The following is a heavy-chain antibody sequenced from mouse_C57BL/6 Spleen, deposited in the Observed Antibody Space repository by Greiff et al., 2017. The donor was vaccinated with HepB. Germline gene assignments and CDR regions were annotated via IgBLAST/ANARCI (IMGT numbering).Heavy chain of an antibody. CDR2: INPSTGGT. CDR3: ARGGYGSSRHWYLDV. D-gene: IGHD1-1*01. Sequence: EVQLQQSGPELVKPGASVKISCKASGYSFTGYYMNWVKQSPEKSLEWIGEINPSTGGTTYNQKFKAKATLTVDKSSSTAYMQLKSLTSEDSAVYYCARGGYGSSRHWYLDVWGKGTTVTVSS. J-gene: IGHJ1*03. V-gene: IGHV1-42*01. CDR1: GYSFTGYY.